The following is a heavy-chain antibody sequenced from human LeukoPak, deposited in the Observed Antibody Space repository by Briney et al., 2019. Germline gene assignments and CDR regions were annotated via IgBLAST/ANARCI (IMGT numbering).Heavy chain of an antibody. CDR3: ATHGSGTYYRADY. CDR2: IRYDGSNK. CDR1: GFTFSSYG. Sequence: PGGSLRLSCAASGFTFSSYGMHWVRQAPGKGLEWVAFIRYDGSNKYYADSVKGRFTISRDNSKNTLYLQMNSLRAEDTAVYYCATHGSGTYYRADYWGQGTLVTVSP. D-gene: IGHD3-10*01. V-gene: IGHV3-30*02. J-gene: IGHJ4*02.